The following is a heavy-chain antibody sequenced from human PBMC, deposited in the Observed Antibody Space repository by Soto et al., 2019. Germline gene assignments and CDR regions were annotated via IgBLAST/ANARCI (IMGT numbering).Heavy chain of an antibody. CDR1: GGTFSSYA. Sequence: GASVKVSCKASGGTFSSYAISWVRQAPGQGLEWMGGIIPIFGTANYAQKFQGRVTITADESTSTAYMELSSLRSEDTAVYYCARRGTGYSSSWYETRFDYWGQGTLVTVSS. CDR2: IIPIFGTA. D-gene: IGHD6-13*01. CDR3: ARRGTGYSSSWYETRFDY. V-gene: IGHV1-69*13. J-gene: IGHJ4*02.